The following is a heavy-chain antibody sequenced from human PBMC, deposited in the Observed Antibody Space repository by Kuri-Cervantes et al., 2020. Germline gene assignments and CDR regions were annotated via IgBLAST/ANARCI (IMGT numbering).Heavy chain of an antibody. CDR3: ARDARYYGSGSYWFDP. Sequence: ASVKVSCKASGYTFTSYDINWVRQATGQGLEWMGWMNPNSGNTGYAQKFQGRVTMTRNTSISTAYMELRSLRSDDTAVYYCARDARYYGSGSYWFDPWGQGTLVTVSS. CDR2: MNPNSGNT. CDR1: GYTFTSYD. D-gene: IGHD3-10*01. J-gene: IGHJ5*02. V-gene: IGHV1-8*01.